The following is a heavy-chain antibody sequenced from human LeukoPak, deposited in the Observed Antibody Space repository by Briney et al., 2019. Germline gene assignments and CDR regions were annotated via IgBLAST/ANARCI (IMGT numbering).Heavy chain of an antibody. V-gene: IGHV3-23*01. Sequence: PGGSLRLSCAASGFTFSSYAMSWVRQAPGKGREWVSAISGSGGSTYYADSVKGRFTISRDNSKNTLYLQINSLRAEDTAVYYCAKGTGIAAAGPDLAWDYWGQGTLVTVSS. CDR2: ISGSGGST. J-gene: IGHJ4*02. CDR3: AKGTGIAAAGPDLAWDY. CDR1: GFTFSSYA. D-gene: IGHD6-13*01.